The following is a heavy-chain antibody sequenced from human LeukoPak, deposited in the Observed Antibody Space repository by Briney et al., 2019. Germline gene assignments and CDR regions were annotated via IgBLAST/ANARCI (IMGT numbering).Heavy chain of an antibody. Sequence: GGSLRLSCAASGFIHSRYAMSWVRQAPGKGLEWVSALSGSGGSTYYADSVKGRFTISRDNSKNTLYLQMNSLRAEDTAVYYCAEGDNFDYWGQGTLVTVSS. CDR1: GFIHSRYA. CDR3: AEGDNFDY. J-gene: IGHJ4*02. V-gene: IGHV3-23*01. CDR2: LSGSGGST.